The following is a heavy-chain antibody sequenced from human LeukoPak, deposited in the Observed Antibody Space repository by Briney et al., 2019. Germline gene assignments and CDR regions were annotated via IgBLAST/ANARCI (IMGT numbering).Heavy chain of an antibody. D-gene: IGHD6-19*01. J-gene: IGHJ4*02. Sequence: TSETLSLTCTVSGGSISSSSYYWGWIRQPPGKGLEWIGSIYYSGSTYYNPSLKSRVTISVDTSKNQFSLKLSSVTAADTAVYYCARLTGQWLVLDYWGQGTLVTVSS. CDR1: GGSISSSSYY. CDR2: IYYSGST. CDR3: ARLTGQWLVLDY. V-gene: IGHV4-39*01.